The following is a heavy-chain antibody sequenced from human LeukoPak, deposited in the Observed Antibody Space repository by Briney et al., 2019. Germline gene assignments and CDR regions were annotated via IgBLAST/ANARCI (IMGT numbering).Heavy chain of an antibody. D-gene: IGHD2-2*01. Sequence: PSETLSLTCTVSGYSISSGYYWVWIRQPPGKGLEWIGSIYRSGSTNYNPSLKSRVTRSVDTSKTQFSLKVNSVTAVDTAVYYCARGDCSSTICYSPMDVWGKGTTVTVSS. CDR3: ARGDCSSTICYSPMDV. CDR1: GYSISSGYY. V-gene: IGHV4-38-2*02. J-gene: IGHJ6*03. CDR2: IYRSGST.